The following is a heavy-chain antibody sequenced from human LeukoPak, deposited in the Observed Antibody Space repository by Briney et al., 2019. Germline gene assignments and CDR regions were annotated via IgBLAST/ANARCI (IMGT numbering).Heavy chain of an antibody. CDR3: ARQPMVRNYFYYYMDV. D-gene: IGHD3-10*01. J-gene: IGHJ6*03. CDR2: IYYSGST. V-gene: IGHV4-39*01. Sequence: KPSETLSLTCTVSGGSISSSSYYWGWIRQPPGKGLEWIGSIYYSGSTYYNPSLKSRVTISVDTSKNQFSLKLSSVTAADTAVYYCARQPMVRNYFYYYMDVWGKGTTVTISS. CDR1: GGSISSSSYY.